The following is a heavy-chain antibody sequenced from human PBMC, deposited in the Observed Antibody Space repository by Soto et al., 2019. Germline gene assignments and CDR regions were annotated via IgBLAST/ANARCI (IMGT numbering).Heavy chain of an antibody. D-gene: IGHD5-12*01. CDR3: ARALRVATIMNYYYYYGMDV. Sequence: ASVKVSCKASGYTFTSCYMHWVRQAPGQGLEWMGIINPSGGSTSYAQKFQGRVTMTRDTSTSTVYMELSSLRSEDTAVYYCARALRVATIMNYYYYYGMDVWGQGTTVTVSS. CDR1: GYTFTSCY. V-gene: IGHV1-46*01. CDR2: INPSGGST. J-gene: IGHJ6*02.